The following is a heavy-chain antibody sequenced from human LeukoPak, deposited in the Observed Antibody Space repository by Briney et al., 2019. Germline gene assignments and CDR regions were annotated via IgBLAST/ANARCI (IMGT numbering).Heavy chain of an antibody. D-gene: IGHD2-2*01. V-gene: IGHV4-39*07. J-gene: IGHJ3*02. Sequence: SETLSLTCTVSGASISTSRDYWGWIRQPPGKGLEWIGSIYYIGDTNYNPSLKSRVTMSVDTSKNQFSLKLSSVTAADTAVYYCARDLLAAGDAFDIWGQGTMVTVSS. CDR3: ARDLLAAGDAFDI. CDR1: GASISTSRDY. CDR2: IYYIGDT.